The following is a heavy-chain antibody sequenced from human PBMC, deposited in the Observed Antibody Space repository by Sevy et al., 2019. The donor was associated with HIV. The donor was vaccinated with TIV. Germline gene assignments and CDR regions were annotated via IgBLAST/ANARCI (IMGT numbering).Heavy chain of an antibody. CDR2: IRFDGTTK. D-gene: IGHD4-17*01. Sequence: GGSLRLSCAASGFTFSTYGMHWVRQAPGKGLDWVTFIRFDGTTKYYAESVRGRFTISRDNSKNTLYLQMNSLRVEDTAVYYCAKSPHPALTTSYGIDVWGQGTTVTVSS. CDR1: GFTFSTYG. J-gene: IGHJ6*02. CDR3: AKSPHPALTTSYGIDV. V-gene: IGHV3-30*02.